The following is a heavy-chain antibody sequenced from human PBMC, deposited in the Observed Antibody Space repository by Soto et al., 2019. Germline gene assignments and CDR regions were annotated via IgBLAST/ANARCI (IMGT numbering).Heavy chain of an antibody. CDR3: ARARLVVEGRFDY. J-gene: IGHJ4*02. CDR1: GFSFSDYY. D-gene: IGHD3-22*01. Sequence: QVHLVESGGVLVKPGGSLRLSCAVSGFSFSDYYMNWIRQAPGKGLEWLSYISSTATYTNYADSVRGRFTISRDSAKNSLYLDMNGLRAEDTAVYYCARARLVVEGRFDYWGQGTLVTVSS. V-gene: IGHV3-11*06. CDR2: ISSTATYT.